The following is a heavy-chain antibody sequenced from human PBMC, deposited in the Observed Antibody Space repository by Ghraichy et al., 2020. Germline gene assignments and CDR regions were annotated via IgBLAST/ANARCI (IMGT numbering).Heavy chain of an antibody. Sequence: GGSLRLSCAASGIIFSSYYMTWVRQVPGKGLEWVANIKHDESEKYYVDSVKGRFTISRDNAKNSLYLQMNSLRPDDTAVYYCARGGYNYGSNPIDYWGQGTLVIVSS. CDR3: ARGGYNYGSNPIDY. CDR2: IKHDESEK. CDR1: GIIFSSYY. D-gene: IGHD5-18*01. J-gene: IGHJ4*02. V-gene: IGHV3-7*04.